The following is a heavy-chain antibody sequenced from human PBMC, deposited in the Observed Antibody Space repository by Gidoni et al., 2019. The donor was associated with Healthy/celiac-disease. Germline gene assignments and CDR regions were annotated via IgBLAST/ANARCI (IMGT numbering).Heavy chain of an antibody. J-gene: IGHJ3*02. Sequence: QVQLVESGGGGVQHGRSLRRDGAASGFTSSSDGLPWVRQAPGKGLEGVAVLWYDGSNKYYADSVKGRFTISRDNSKNTLYLQMNSLRAEDTAVYYCARVRSICSGGSCYPDAFDIWGQGTMVTVSS. V-gene: IGHV3-33*01. CDR1: GFTSSSDG. CDR3: ARVRSICSGGSCYPDAFDI. D-gene: IGHD2-15*01. CDR2: LWYDGSNK.